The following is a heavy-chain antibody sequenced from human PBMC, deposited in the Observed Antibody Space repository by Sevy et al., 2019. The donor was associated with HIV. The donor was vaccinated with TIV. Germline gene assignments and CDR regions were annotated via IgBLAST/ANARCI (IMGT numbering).Heavy chain of an antibody. CDR3: ARHCTGSSCSHAFDI. CDR1: GGSFSGYY. D-gene: IGHD2-15*01. J-gene: IGHJ3*02. Sequence: SETLSLTCAVYGGSFSGYYWSWIRQPPGKGLEWIGEINHSGGTNYNPSLKSRVTISGDTSKNQFSLNLNSVPAADTAVYYCARHCTGSSCSHAFDIWGQGTMVTVSS. CDR2: INHSGGT. V-gene: IGHV4-34*01.